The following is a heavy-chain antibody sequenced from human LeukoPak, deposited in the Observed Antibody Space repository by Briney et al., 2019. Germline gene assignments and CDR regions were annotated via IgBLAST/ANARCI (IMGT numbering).Heavy chain of an antibody. D-gene: IGHD6-19*01. CDR1: GFTFTSVW. J-gene: IGHJ5*02. CDR2: ISSSGSTI. CDR3: ALSEAAAGTAVAGRNNWFDP. V-gene: IGHV3-48*04. Sequence: PGGSLRLSCAASGFTFTSVWMSWVRQAPGKGLEWVSYISSSGSTIYYADSVKGRFTISRDNAKNSLYLQMNSLRAEDTAVYYCALSEAAAGTAVAGRNNWFDPWGQGTLVTVSS.